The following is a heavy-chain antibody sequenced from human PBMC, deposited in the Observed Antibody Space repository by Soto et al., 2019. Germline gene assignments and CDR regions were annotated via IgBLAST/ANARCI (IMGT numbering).Heavy chain of an antibody. Sequence: QLQLQESGPGLVKPSETLSLTCTVSGGSISSSSYYWGWIRQPPGKGLEWIGSIYYSGSTYYNPSLKSRVTISVDTSKNQFSLKLSSVTAADTAVYYCARARRDGYNPTYYFDYWGQGTLVTVSS. D-gene: IGHD5-12*01. CDR3: ARARRDGYNPTYYFDY. V-gene: IGHV4-39*01. CDR2: IYYSGST. CDR1: GGSISSSSYY. J-gene: IGHJ4*02.